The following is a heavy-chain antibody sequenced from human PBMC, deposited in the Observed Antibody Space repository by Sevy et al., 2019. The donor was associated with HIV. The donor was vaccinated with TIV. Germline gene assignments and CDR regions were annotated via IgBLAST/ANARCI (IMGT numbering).Heavy chain of an antibody. CDR1: GFTFSTYW. CDR3: ARGYYSNFVGWFDP. CDR2: IKQDGSVK. J-gene: IGHJ5*02. V-gene: IGHV3-7*01. Sequence: GGSLRLSCVASGFTFSTYWMTWVRQAPGKGLEWVANIKQDGSVKYYVTSVKGRFTISRDNAKNSLYLQMNSLRAEDTAVYYCARGYYSNFVGWFDPWGQGTLVTVSS. D-gene: IGHD4-4*01.